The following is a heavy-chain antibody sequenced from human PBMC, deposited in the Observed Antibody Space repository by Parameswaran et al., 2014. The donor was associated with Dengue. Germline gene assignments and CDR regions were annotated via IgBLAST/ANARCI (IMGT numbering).Heavy chain of an antibody. CDR2: ITNSCGST. J-gene: IGHJ4*02. D-gene: IGHD3-9*01. V-gene: IGHV3-23*01. CDR3: AKEVYEANTIFLDY. Sequence: VRQAPGKGLEWVSAITNSCGSTYYADSVKGRFTISRDNSKNTLYLQMYTLRAEDTAVYYCAKEVYEANTIFLDYWGQGALVTVSS.